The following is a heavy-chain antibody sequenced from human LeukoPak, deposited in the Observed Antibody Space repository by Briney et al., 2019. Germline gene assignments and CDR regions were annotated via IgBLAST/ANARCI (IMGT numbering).Heavy chain of an antibody. Sequence: GGSLRLSCGTSGFTFSGSAIHWVRQASGKGLEWVGRIRSKANNYATTDVASVRGRFTISRDDSKNTAYLQMNSLKTEDTAVYYCTRPSFDSSVSGVVYWGQGTLVTVSS. J-gene: IGHJ4*02. D-gene: IGHD3-22*01. CDR3: TRPSFDSSVSGVVY. CDR2: IRSKANNYAT. CDR1: GFTFSGSA. V-gene: IGHV3-73*01.